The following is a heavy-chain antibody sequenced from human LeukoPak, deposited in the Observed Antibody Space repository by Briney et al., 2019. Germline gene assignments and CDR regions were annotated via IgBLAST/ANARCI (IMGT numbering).Heavy chain of an antibody. J-gene: IGHJ4*02. Sequence: ASVKVSCKASGYTFTSYGISWVRQAPGQGLEWMGWISAYNGNTNYAQKLQGRVTMTTDTSTSTAYMELRSLRSDDTAVCYCARVGKPTRGSSGWYRDDYWGQGTLVTVSS. CDR1: GYTFTSYG. CDR2: ISAYNGNT. V-gene: IGHV1-18*01. D-gene: IGHD6-19*01. CDR3: ARVGKPTRGSSGWYRDDY.